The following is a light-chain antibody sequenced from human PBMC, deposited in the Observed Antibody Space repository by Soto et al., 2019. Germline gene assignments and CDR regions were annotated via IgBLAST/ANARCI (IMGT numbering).Light chain of an antibody. CDR3: QVCDAGSDHVV. Sequence: SSELTQPPSVSVAPGQTARITCGGDHIGGKSVHWYQQKPGQAPLLAVYDDADRPSGIPERFSGSNSDNTATLTIGRVAAGDEADYYCQVCDAGSDHVVFGGGTKLTVL. CDR1: HIGGKS. J-gene: IGLJ2*01. CDR2: DDA. V-gene: IGLV3-21*02.